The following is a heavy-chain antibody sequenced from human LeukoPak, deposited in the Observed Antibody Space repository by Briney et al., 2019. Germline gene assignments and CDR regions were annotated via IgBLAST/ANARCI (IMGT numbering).Heavy chain of an antibody. CDR3: ARGDYCSGGSCYSRAFDI. CDR2: IYTSGST. V-gene: IGHV4-61*02. CDR1: GGSISSGSYY. D-gene: IGHD2-15*01. J-gene: IGHJ3*02. Sequence: SQTLSLTCTVSGGSISSGSYYWSWIRQPAGKGLEWIGRIYTSGSTNYNPSLKSRVTMSVDTSKNQFSLKLSSVTAADTAVYYCARGDYCSGGSCYSRAFDIWGQGTMVTVSS.